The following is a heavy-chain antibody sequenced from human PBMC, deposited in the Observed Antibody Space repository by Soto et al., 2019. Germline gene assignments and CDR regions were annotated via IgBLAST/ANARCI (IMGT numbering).Heavy chain of an antibody. CDR3: ATPGIALAA. CDR2: ISGSGGST. J-gene: IGHJ5*02. V-gene: IGHV3-23*01. D-gene: IGHD6-19*01. Sequence: GALRVACSASWLTVSNYEMSWVRQAPGKGLGWVSAISGSGGSTYYADSVKGRFTISRDNSKSALYLQMNSLRAEDTAIYYCATPGIALAAWGQGTLVPVSS. CDR1: WLTVSNYE.